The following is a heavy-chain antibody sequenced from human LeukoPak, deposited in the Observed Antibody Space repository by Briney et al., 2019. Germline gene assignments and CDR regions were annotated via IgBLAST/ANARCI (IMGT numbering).Heavy chain of an antibody. CDR1: GFTFSSYA. Sequence: PGGSLRLSCAASGFTFSSYAMSWVRQAPGKGLEWVSAISGSGGSTYYADSVKSRFAISRDNSKSTLDLQMNSLRAEDTAVYYCAKGGFAWNGYPYYFDYWGQGTLVTVSS. CDR2: ISGSGGST. V-gene: IGHV3-23*01. CDR3: AKGGFAWNGYPYYFDY. J-gene: IGHJ4*02. D-gene: IGHD3-3*01.